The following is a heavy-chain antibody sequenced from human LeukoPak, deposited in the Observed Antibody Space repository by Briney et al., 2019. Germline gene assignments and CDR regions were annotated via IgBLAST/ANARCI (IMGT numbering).Heavy chain of an antibody. CDR1: GVSFSGYY. V-gene: IGHV4-34*01. D-gene: IGHD1-26*01. CDR3: TRTSPGIPLDF. Sequence: PSETLSLTCGMSGVSFSGYYWSWIRQAPGKGPEWIGEISHTGRTAYNPSLKSRVTISLDTSKNQFSLKLTFVSAADTAVYYCTRTSPGIPLDFWGQGTLVTVSS. J-gene: IGHJ4*02. CDR2: ISHTGRT.